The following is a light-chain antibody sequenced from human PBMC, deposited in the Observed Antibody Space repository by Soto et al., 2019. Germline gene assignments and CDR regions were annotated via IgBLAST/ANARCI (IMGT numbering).Light chain of an antibody. Sequence: DIVMTQSPLSLPVTPGEPASISCRSSQSLLHSNGYNYLDWYLQKPGQSPQLLIYFGSHRASGVPDRFTGSGSGTDFTLKISRVEAEDVGVYYCMQPLETPQPFGQVTNVDIK. J-gene: IGKJ1*01. CDR2: FGS. CDR3: MQPLETPQP. V-gene: IGKV2-28*01. CDR1: QSLLHSNGYNY.